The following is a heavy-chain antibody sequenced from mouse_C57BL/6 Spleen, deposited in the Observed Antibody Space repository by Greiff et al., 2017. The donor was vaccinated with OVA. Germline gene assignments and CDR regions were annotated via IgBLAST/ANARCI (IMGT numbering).Heavy chain of an antibody. CDR2: IDPNSGGT. D-gene: IGHD2-5*01. J-gene: IGHJ1*03. Sequence: QVQLKQPGAELVKPGASVKLSCKASGYTFTSYWMHWVKQRPGRGLEWIGRIDPNSGGTKYNEKFKSKATLTVDKPSSTAYMQLSSLTSEDSAVYYCARDYSNYVWYFDVWGTGTTVTVSS. CDR3: ARDYSNYVWYFDV. CDR1: GYTFTSYW. V-gene: IGHV1-72*01.